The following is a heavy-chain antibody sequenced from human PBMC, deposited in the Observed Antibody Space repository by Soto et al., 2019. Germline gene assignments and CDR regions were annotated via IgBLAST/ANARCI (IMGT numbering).Heavy chain of an antibody. Sequence: RGESLKISCKGSGYSFTSYWIGWVRQMPGKGLEWMGIIYPGDSDTRYSPSFQGQVTISADKSISTAYLQWSSLKASDTAMYYCAKGVGYQLPPYYFGYWGQGTLVTVSS. CDR1: GYSFTSYW. J-gene: IGHJ4*02. CDR3: AKGVGYQLPPYYFGY. V-gene: IGHV5-51*01. D-gene: IGHD2-2*01. CDR2: IYPGDSDT.